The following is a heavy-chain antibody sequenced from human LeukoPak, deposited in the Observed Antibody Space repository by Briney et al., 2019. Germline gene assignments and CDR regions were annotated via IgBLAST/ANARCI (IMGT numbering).Heavy chain of an antibody. CDR3: ARSFFQWNYGSCLDS. CDR1: GFTFSSFW. D-gene: IGHD1-7*01. Sequence: SGGSLRLSCATPGFTFSSFWMSWVRQAPGKGLEWVANINQDESEKYYVDSVKGRFTISRDNAKNSLYLQMNSLRAEDTAVYSCARSFFQWNYGSCLDSWGQGTLVTVSS. V-gene: IGHV3-7*01. CDR2: INQDESEK. J-gene: IGHJ4*02.